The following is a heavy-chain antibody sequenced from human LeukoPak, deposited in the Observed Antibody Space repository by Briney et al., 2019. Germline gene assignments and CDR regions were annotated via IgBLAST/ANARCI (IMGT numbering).Heavy chain of an antibody. Sequence: QPGGSLRLSCAASGFTFSSYSMNWVRQAPGKGLEWVSYISSSRSTIYYADSVKGRFTISRDNAKNTLYLQMNSLRAEDTAVYYCASAQHFMTTVVTDYYYMDVWGKGTTVTVSS. J-gene: IGHJ6*03. CDR2: ISSSRSTI. V-gene: IGHV3-48*04. D-gene: IGHD4-23*01. CDR1: GFTFSSYS. CDR3: ASAQHFMTTVVTDYYYMDV.